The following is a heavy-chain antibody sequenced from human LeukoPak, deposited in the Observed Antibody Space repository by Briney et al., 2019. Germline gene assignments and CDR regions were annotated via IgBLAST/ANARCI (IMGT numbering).Heavy chain of an antibody. Sequence: ASVKVSCKASGYTFTSYGISWLRQAPGQGLEWMGWISAYNGNTNYAQKLQGRVTMTTDTSTSTAYMELRSLRSDDTAVYYCARDRGIYCSGGSCFDYWGQGTLVTVSS. J-gene: IGHJ4*02. D-gene: IGHD2-15*01. CDR2: ISAYNGNT. V-gene: IGHV1-18*04. CDR3: ARDRGIYCSGGSCFDY. CDR1: GYTFTSYG.